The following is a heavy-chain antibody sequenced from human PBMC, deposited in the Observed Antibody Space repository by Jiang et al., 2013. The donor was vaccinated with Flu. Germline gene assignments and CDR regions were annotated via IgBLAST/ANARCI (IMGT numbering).Heavy chain of an antibody. V-gene: IGHV3-74*01. CDR3: AREGGRYYFDF. CDR1: GFTFTNNW. Sequence: QLVESGGGLVQPGGSLRLSCAASGFTFTNNWMHWVRQAPGKGLVWVSRIISDGSSTSYADSVKGRFTISRDNAKNTLYLQMNSLRAEDTAVYYCAREGGRYYFDFWGQGTLVTVSS. J-gene: IGHJ4*02. CDR2: IISDGSST. D-gene: IGHD1-26*01.